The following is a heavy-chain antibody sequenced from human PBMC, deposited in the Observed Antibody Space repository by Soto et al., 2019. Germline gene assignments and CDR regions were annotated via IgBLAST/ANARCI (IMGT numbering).Heavy chain of an antibody. CDR1: GGSISSGDYY. D-gene: IGHD5-12*01. J-gene: IGHJ5*02. CDR3: ARDWGSGYDFFGFDP. V-gene: IGHV4-30-4*01. Sequence: TSETLSLTCTVSGGSISSGDYYWSWIRQPPGKGLEWIGYIYYSGSTYYNPSLKSRVTISVDTSKNQFSLKLSSVTAADTAVYYCARDWGSGYDFFGFDPWGQGTLVTVSS. CDR2: IYYSGST.